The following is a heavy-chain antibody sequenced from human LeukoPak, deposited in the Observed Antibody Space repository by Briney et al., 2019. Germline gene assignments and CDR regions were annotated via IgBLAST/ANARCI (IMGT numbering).Heavy chain of an antibody. CDR1: GGSVSSGSYY. J-gene: IGHJ4*02. CDR3: ARVTVGASWFDY. CDR2: VYYSGST. V-gene: IGHV4-61*01. D-gene: IGHD1-26*01. Sequence: PSETLSLTCTVSGGSVSSGSYYWSWVRQPPGKGLEWIGYVYYSGSTNYNPSLKSRVTISVDTSKNQFSLKLSSVTAADTAVYYCARVTVGASWFDYWGQGTLVTVSS.